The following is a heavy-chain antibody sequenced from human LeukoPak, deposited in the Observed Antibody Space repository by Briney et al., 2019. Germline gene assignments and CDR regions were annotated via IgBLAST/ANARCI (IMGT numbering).Heavy chain of an antibody. V-gene: IGHV4-59*01. CDR1: GGSISSYY. CDR3: ARRSDSSWNFDF. Sequence: SETLSLTCTVSGGSISSYYWSWIRQPPGKGLEWIGYIYYSGSTNYNPSLKSRVTISVDTSRNQFSLKLSSVTAADTAVYYCARRSDSSWNFDFWGQGMLVTVSS. D-gene: IGHD6-13*01. J-gene: IGHJ4*02. CDR2: IYYSGST.